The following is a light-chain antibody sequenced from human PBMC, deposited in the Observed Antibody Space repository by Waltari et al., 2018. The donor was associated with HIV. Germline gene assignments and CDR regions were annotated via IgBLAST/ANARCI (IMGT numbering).Light chain of an antibody. V-gene: IGLV3-21*04. J-gene: IGLJ3*02. Sequence: SYVLTQPPSVSLAPGKTANITCGGSNIEYKSVHWYQQKTGRAPKLLIFYDTDRPSAIPQRISGSNSGDTATLTIRRVGPGDEADYFCQVWDSSTDQVVFGGGTKLTVL. CDR2: YDT. CDR1: NIEYKS. CDR3: QVWDSSTDQVV.